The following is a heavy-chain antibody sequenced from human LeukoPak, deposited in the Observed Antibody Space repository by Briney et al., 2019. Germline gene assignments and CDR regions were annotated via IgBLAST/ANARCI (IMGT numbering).Heavy chain of an antibody. J-gene: IGHJ4*02. D-gene: IGHD3/OR15-3a*01. Sequence: ASVKVSCKASGYTFSDYYMHWVRQAPGQGLEWMGWVHPRTGGTKSAQKFQGRVTMTLDTSITTAYMELRSLTADDTAVYYCARAISRMAGLYYFDAWGQGTLVTVSS. CDR3: ARAISRMAGLYYFDA. V-gene: IGHV1-2*02. CDR1: GYTFSDYY. CDR2: VHPRTGGT.